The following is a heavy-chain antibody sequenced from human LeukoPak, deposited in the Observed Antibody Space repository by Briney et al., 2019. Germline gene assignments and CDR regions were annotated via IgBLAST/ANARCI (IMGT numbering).Heavy chain of an antibody. CDR1: GYTFTSYG. CDR3: ARDWAYSSGWYAGYYYGMDV. V-gene: IGHV1-18*01. D-gene: IGHD6-19*01. J-gene: IGHJ6*02. CDR2: ISAYNGNT. Sequence: ASVKVSCKASGYTFTSYGISWVRQAPGQGLEWMGWISAYNGNTNYAQKLQGRVTMTTDTSTSTAYMELRSLRSDDTAVYYCARDWAYSSGWYAGYYYGMDVWGQGTTVTVSS.